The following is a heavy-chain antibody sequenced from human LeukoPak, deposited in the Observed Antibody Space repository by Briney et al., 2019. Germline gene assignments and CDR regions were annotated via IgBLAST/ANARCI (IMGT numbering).Heavy chain of an antibody. V-gene: IGHV3-23*01. CDR2: ISGNSGSI. D-gene: IGHD6-19*01. J-gene: IGHJ5*02. Sequence: GGPLRLSCAASGFTFSSYAMSWVREIPGKGVEWVSCISGNSGSIGYADSVEGRFTISRNNAKNSLYLQMNSLRAEDTAVYYCAKESSGWLNWFDPWGQGTLVTVSS. CDR1: GFTFSSYA. CDR3: AKESSGWLNWFDP.